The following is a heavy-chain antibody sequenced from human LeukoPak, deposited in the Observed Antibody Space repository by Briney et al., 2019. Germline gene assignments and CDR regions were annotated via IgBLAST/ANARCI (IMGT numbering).Heavy chain of an antibody. CDR2: IYPTGST. CDR1: GGSIRSSNFY. J-gene: IGHJ3*02. CDR3: ARDGDIVVVPAAIPDHAFDI. D-gene: IGHD2-2*02. Sequence: SETLSLTCNVSGGSIRSSNFYWGWIRQPPGKGLEWIGSIYPTGSTYYNPSLQSRITISVDTSKNQFSLKLSSVTAADTAVYYCARDGDIVVVPAAIPDHAFDIWGQGTMVTVSS. V-gene: IGHV4-39*07.